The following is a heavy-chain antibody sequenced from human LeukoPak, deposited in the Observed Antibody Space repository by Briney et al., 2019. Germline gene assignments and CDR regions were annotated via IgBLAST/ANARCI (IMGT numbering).Heavy chain of an antibody. CDR2: ISGSGGST. CDR3: AGYYYDSSGLYYFDY. D-gene: IGHD3-22*01. J-gene: IGHJ4*02. Sequence: LGGSLRLSCAASGFTFSSYAMSWVRQAPGKGLEWVSAISGSGGSTYYADSVKGRFTISRDNSKNTLYLQMNSLRAEDTAVYYCAGYYYDSSGLYYFDYWGQGTLVTVSS. V-gene: IGHV3-23*01. CDR1: GFTFSSYA.